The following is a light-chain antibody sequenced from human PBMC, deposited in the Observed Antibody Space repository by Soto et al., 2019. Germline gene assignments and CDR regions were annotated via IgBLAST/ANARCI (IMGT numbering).Light chain of an antibody. Sequence: EIVMTQSPATLSVSPGERATLSCRASQRISSYLAWYQQKPGQAPRLLIYDASNRATGIPARFSGSGSGTDFTLTISSLEPEDFAVYYCQQRSNWPPITFGQGTRLEIK. J-gene: IGKJ5*01. CDR1: QRISSY. CDR2: DAS. CDR3: QQRSNWPPIT. V-gene: IGKV3-11*01.